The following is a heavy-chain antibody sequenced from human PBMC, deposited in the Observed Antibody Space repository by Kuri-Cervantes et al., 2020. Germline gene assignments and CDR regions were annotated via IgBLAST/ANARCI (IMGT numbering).Heavy chain of an antibody. Sequence: GESLKISCAASGFTFINAWMNWVRQAPGKGLEWVGRIKSKTDGGTTDYAAPVKGRFTISRDDSKNTLYLQMNSLKTEDTAVYYCTTDLRVPFDYGGNTGNRGYWGQGTLVTVSS. J-gene: IGHJ4*02. D-gene: IGHD4-23*01. CDR2: IKSKTDGGTT. CDR3: TTDLRVPFDYGGNTGNRGY. CDR1: GFTFINAW. V-gene: IGHV3-15*01.